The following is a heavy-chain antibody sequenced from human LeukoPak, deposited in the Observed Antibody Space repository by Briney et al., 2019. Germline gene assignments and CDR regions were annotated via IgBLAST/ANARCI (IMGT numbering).Heavy chain of an antibody. J-gene: IGHJ4*02. D-gene: IGHD3-16*01. CDR3: ARGEDGAYFDY. CDR1: GYTFTVYY. Sequence: ASVTVSFTASGYTFTVYYMHWVRQAPGQGLEWMGWINPNSGGTNYSQKFQGRVTMTRDTSISTAYMELSRLRSDDTAVYYCARGEDGAYFDYWGQGTLVTVSS. CDR2: INPNSGGT. V-gene: IGHV1-2*02.